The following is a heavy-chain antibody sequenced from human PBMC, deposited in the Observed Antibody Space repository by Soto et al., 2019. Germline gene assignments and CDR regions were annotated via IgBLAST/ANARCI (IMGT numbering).Heavy chain of an antibody. Sequence: GGSLRLSCAASGFTFSSYGMHWVRQAPGKGLEWVAVIWYDGSNKYYADSVKGRFTISRDNSKNTLYLQMNSLRAEDTAVYYCARERGIVVVPAAIRSYYYGMDVWGQGTTVTVSS. CDR2: IWYDGSNK. V-gene: IGHV3-33*01. CDR1: GFTFSSYG. J-gene: IGHJ6*02. CDR3: ARERGIVVVPAAIRSYYYGMDV. D-gene: IGHD2-2*01.